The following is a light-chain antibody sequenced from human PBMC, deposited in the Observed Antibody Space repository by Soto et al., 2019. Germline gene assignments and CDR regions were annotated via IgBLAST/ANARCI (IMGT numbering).Light chain of an antibody. CDR3: QQYHTDWT. CDR2: AAS. Sequence: DIEMTQSPSTLSASVGDTLIITCRASESIDNWFAWYQQKPGKAPKLLLFAASTLVGGVPSRLSGRGSGTEFTLTISSLKADDFATYYCQQYHTDWTFGQGTKVDIK. V-gene: IGKV1-5*01. CDR1: ESIDNW. J-gene: IGKJ1*01.